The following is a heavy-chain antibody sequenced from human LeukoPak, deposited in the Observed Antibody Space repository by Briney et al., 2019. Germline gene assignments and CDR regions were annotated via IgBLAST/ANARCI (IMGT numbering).Heavy chain of an antibody. V-gene: IGHV1-46*01. CDR2: INPSDGST. J-gene: IGHJ4*02. CDR1: GYTFTSYY. D-gene: IGHD6-13*01. CDR3: ARAVGSSSWYPIDS. Sequence: ASVKVSCKASGYTFTSYYMHWVRQAPGQGLEWMGIINPSDGSTTYGQKFQGRVTVTRDTSTSTVYMEVSSLRSEDTAVYYCARAVGSSSWYPIDSWGQGTLVTVSS.